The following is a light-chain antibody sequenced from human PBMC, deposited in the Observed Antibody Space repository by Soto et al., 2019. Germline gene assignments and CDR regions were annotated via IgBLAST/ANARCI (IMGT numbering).Light chain of an antibody. Sequence: QSVLTQPRSVSGSPGQSVTISCTGTSSNVGGYNYVSWYQHHPGKAPKLVIYDVYNRPSGVPDRFSGSKSDNTASLTISGLQAEDEADYYCCSYAGSYTFYVFGTGTKVTVL. J-gene: IGLJ1*01. V-gene: IGLV2-11*01. CDR2: DVY. CDR1: SSNVGGYNY. CDR3: CSYAGSYTFYV.